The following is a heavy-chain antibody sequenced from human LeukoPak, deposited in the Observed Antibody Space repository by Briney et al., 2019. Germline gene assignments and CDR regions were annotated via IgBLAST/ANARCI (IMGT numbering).Heavy chain of an antibody. D-gene: IGHD3-10*01. V-gene: IGHV4-38-2*02. CDR1: GYSISSGYY. CDR3: ARDRGVAYYYYMDV. Sequence: SETLSLTCTVSGYSISSGYYWGWIRQPPGKGLEWIGSIYHSGSTYYNPSLKSRVTISVDTSKNQFSLKLSSVTAADTAVYYCARDRGVAYYYYMDVWGKGTTVTVSS. CDR2: IYHSGST. J-gene: IGHJ6*03.